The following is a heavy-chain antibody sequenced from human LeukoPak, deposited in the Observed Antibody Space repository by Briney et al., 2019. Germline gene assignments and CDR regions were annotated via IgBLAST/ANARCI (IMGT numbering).Heavy chain of an antibody. J-gene: IGHJ4*02. D-gene: IGHD1-1*01. Sequence: SVKVSCKASGGTFSSYTASWVRQAPGQGLEWMGRIIPILGIANYAQKFQGRVTITADKSTSTAYMELSSLRSEDTAVYYCARGQSGWKEFDYWGQGTLVTVSS. V-gene: IGHV1-69*02. CDR2: IIPILGIA. CDR3: ARGQSGWKEFDY. CDR1: GGTFSSYT.